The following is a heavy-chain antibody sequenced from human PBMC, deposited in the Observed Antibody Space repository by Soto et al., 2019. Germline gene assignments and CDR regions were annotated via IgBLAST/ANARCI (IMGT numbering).Heavy chain of an antibody. D-gene: IGHD4-17*01. Sequence: QVQLVESGGGVVQPGRSLRLSCAASGFTFSSYAMHWVRQAPGKGLEWVAVISYDGSNKYYADSVKGRFTISRDNSKNTLYLQMNSLRAEDTAVYYCARDLGYGDYGAGWCDPWGQGTLVTASS. V-gene: IGHV3-30-3*01. J-gene: IGHJ5*02. CDR1: GFTFSSYA. CDR3: ARDLGYGDYGAGWCDP. CDR2: ISYDGSNK.